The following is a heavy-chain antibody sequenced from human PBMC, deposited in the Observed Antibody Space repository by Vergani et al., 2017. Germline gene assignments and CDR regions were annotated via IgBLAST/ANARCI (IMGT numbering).Heavy chain of an antibody. CDR1: GGSISSSNW. D-gene: IGHD3-10*01. Sequence: QVQLPESGPGLVKPSGTLSLTCAVSGGSISSSNWWSWVRQPPGKGLEWIGEIYHSGSTTYNPSLKSRVTISLDKSKNQFSLKLSSVTAADTAVYYCAGLGAMVRGVPHWFAPWGEGTLVTVSS. CDR2: IYHSGST. V-gene: IGHV4-4*02. J-gene: IGHJ5*02. CDR3: AGLGAMVRGVPHWFAP.